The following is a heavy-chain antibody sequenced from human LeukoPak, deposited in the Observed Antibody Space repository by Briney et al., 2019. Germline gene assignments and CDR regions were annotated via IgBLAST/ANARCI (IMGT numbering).Heavy chain of an antibody. CDR1: GFTFSSYW. D-gene: IGHD3-3*01. J-gene: IGHJ4*02. CDR2: INSDGSST. V-gene: IGHV3-74*01. Sequence: GGSLRLSCAASGFTFSSYWMHWVRQAPGKGLVWVSRINSDGSSTSYADSVKGRFTISRDNAKNSLYLQMNSLRAEDTAVYYCAREAAYDFWSGLVYYWGQGTLVTVSS. CDR3: AREAAYDFWSGLVYY.